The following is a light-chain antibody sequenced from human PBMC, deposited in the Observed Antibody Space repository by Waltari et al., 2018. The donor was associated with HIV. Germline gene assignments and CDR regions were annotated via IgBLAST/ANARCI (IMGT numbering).Light chain of an antibody. CDR3: QSYDSSLKVV. V-gene: IGLV1-40*01. J-gene: IGLJ2*01. CDR2: SNN. Sequence: QSVLTQPLSMSEAPGQRVTISCTGSIPDIGAPFDVHWYQHLPGTAPKLLIYSNNNRPSGVPDRFSGSKSRTSASLAITGLQPEDEAEYYCQSYDSSLKVVFGGGTRLTVL. CDR1: IPDIGAPFD.